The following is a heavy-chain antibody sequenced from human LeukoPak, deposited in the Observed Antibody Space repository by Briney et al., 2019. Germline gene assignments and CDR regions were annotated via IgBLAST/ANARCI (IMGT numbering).Heavy chain of an antibody. Sequence: GGSLRLSCAASGFTFTRYWMHWVRQVPGKGLVWVSRINIDGTTTNYADSVKGRFTVSRDNAKNTLYLQVNSLRVEDTAVYYCARDSYEVGATFDYWGQGTLVTVFS. D-gene: IGHD1-26*01. J-gene: IGHJ4*02. CDR1: GFTFTRYW. CDR3: ARDSYEVGATFDY. CDR2: INIDGTTT. V-gene: IGHV3-74*01.